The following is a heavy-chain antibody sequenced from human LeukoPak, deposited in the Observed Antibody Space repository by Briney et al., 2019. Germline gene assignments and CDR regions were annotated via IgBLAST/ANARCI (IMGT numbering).Heavy chain of an antibody. Sequence: PSENLSLNCGVYGGSFSDYYWSWIRQPPGKGLEWIGEINHSGSTNYNPSLKSRVTISVDTSKNQFSLKLTSVTAADTAVYYCARGDTIAVDYWGQGTLVTVSS. CDR1: GGSFSDYY. CDR2: INHSGST. CDR3: ARGDTIAVDY. D-gene: IGHD6-19*01. J-gene: IGHJ4*02. V-gene: IGHV4-34*01.